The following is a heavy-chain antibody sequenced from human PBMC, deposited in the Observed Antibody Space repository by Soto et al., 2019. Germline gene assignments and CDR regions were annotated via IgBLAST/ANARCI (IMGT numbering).Heavy chain of an antibody. Sequence: QVQLVQSGAEVKKPGASVKVSCKASGYTFTSYGISWVRQAPGQGLEWMGWISAYNGNTNYAQKLQGRVTMTTDTSTSTAYRERRSLRSDDTAVYYCARRGGGRPAAPEIEFDPWGQGTLVTVSS. CDR1: GYTFTSYG. J-gene: IGHJ5*02. D-gene: IGHD2-2*01. V-gene: IGHV1-18*01. CDR3: ARRGGGRPAAPEIEFDP. CDR2: ISAYNGNT.